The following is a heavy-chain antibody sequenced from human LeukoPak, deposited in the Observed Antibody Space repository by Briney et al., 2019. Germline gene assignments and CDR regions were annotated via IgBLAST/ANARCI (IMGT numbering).Heavy chain of an antibody. D-gene: IGHD3-10*01. Sequence: SETLSLTCAVSGGSISSGGYYWSWIRQPPGKGLEWIGYIYYSGSTNYNPSLKSRVTISVDTSKNQFSLKLSSVTAADTAVYYCARVGPVNVWFGAQGWFDPWGQGTLVTVSS. CDR1: GGSISSGGYY. V-gene: IGHV4-61*08. CDR2: IYYSGST. CDR3: ARVGPVNVWFGAQGWFDP. J-gene: IGHJ5*02.